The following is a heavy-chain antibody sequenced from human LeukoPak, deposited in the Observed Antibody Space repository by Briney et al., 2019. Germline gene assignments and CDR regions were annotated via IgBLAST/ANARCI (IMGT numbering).Heavy chain of an antibody. Sequence: SETLSLTCTVSGGSISSRSYYWGWIRQPPGKGLEWIGSIYYSGTTYYNPSLKSRVTISVDTSKNQFSLKLSSVTAADTAVYYCARGYSSSSDAFDIWGQGTMVTVSS. CDR2: IYYSGTT. D-gene: IGHD6-6*01. CDR3: ARGYSSSSDAFDI. V-gene: IGHV4-39*07. CDR1: GGSISSRSYY. J-gene: IGHJ3*02.